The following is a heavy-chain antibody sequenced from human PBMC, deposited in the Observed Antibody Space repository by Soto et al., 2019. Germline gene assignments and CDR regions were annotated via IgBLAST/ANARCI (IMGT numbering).Heavy chain of an antibody. CDR2: INPNSGGT. Sequence: GASVKVSCKASGYTFTGYYMHWVRQAPGQGLEWMGWINPNSGGTNYAQKFQGWVTMTRDTSISTAYMELSRLRSDDTAVYYCARFGVDYKDAFDIWGQGTMVTVSS. CDR1: GYTFTGYY. D-gene: IGHD3-10*01. J-gene: IGHJ3*02. CDR3: ARFGVDYKDAFDI. V-gene: IGHV1-2*04.